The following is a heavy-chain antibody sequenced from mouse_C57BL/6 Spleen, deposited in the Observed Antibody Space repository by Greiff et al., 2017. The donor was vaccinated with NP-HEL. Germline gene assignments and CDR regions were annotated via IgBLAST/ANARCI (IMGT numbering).Heavy chain of an antibody. Sequence: VQLQQSGAELVKPGASVKLSCKASGYTFTSYWMQWVKQRPGQGLEWIGEIDPSDSYTNYNQKFKGKATLTVDTSSSTAYMQLSSLTSEDSAVYYCASSIYYYGSSYNYWGQGTTLTVSS. CDR3: ASSIYYYGSSYNY. D-gene: IGHD1-1*01. J-gene: IGHJ2*01. CDR2: IDPSDSYT. V-gene: IGHV1-50*01. CDR1: GYTFTSYW.